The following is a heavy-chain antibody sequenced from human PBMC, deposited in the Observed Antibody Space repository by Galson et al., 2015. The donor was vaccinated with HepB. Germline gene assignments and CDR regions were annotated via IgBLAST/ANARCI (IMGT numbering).Heavy chain of an antibody. Sequence: SVKVSCKASGYTFTSYAMHWVRQAPGQRLEWMGWINAGNGNTKYSQKFQGRVTITRDTSASTAYMELSSLRSEDTAVYYCARGVYSYGNWFDPWGQGTLVTVSS. D-gene: IGHD5-18*01. J-gene: IGHJ5*02. CDR2: INAGNGNT. CDR3: ARGVYSYGNWFDP. V-gene: IGHV1-3*01. CDR1: GYTFTSYA.